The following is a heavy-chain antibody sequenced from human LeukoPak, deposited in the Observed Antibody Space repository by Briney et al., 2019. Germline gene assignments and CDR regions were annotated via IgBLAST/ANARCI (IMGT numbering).Heavy chain of an antibody. D-gene: IGHD5-18*01. Sequence: GESLKISCKGSGYSFTSYWIGWVRQMPGKGLEWMGIIYPGDSDTRYSPSFQGQVTISTDKSISTAYLQWSSLKASDTAMYYCAREYSYGSTIRYNWFDPWGQGTLVTVSS. J-gene: IGHJ5*02. CDR3: AREYSYGSTIRYNWFDP. CDR2: IYPGDSDT. CDR1: GYSFTSYW. V-gene: IGHV5-51*01.